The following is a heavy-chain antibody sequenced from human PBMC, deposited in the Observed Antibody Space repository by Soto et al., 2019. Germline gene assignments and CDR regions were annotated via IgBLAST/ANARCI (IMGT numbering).Heavy chain of an antibody. J-gene: IGHJ2*01. Sequence: EVQLVESGGGLVQPGGSLRLCCAASGFTFSNYWMFWVRQAPGKGLVWVSRISGDGSTTMYADSVEGRFTISRDNAKNTLILQMNSLRDEDTAVYYCVRDKPVVVPTTPAGFLDLWGRGTLVTVSS. V-gene: IGHV3-74*03. CDR1: GFTFSNYW. D-gene: IGHD2-15*01. CDR2: ISGDGSTT. CDR3: VRDKPVVVPTTPAGFLDL.